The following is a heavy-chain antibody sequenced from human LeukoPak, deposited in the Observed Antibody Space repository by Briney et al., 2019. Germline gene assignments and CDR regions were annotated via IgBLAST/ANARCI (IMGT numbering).Heavy chain of an antibody. Sequence: PGGSLRLSCAASGFTFSSYAMSWVRQAPGKGLEWVSAISGSSGSTYYADSVKGRFTISRDNSKNTLYLQMNSLRAEDTAVYYCAKDLLLWFGELPTYFDYWGQGTLVTVSS. CDR2: ISGSSGST. J-gene: IGHJ4*02. D-gene: IGHD3-10*01. V-gene: IGHV3-23*01. CDR3: AKDLLLWFGELPTYFDY. CDR1: GFTFSSYA.